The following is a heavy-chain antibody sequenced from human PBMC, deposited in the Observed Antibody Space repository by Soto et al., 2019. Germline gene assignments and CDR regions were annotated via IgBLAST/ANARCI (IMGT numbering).Heavy chain of an antibody. V-gene: IGHV4-34*01. Sequence: SETLSLTCAVHGGSLSGCYWTWIRQPPGRGLEWIGDSNPSGSTNYNPSLKSRVTISIDTAKKQFSLNLTSVTAADTALYYCARGIASLGPFPSFDSWGQGTLVTVSS. CDR2: SNPSGST. D-gene: IGHD2-15*01. J-gene: IGHJ4*02. CDR3: ARGIASLGPFPSFDS. CDR1: GGSLSGCY.